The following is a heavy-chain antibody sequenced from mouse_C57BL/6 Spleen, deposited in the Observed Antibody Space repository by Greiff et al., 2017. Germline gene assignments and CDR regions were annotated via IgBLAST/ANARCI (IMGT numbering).Heavy chain of an antibody. CDR2: ISDGGSYT. CDR3: AREGTGPYFDY. J-gene: IGHJ2*01. CDR1: GFTFSSYA. D-gene: IGHD4-1*01. V-gene: IGHV5-4*01. Sequence: EVQGVESGGGLVKPGGSLKLSCAASGFTFSSYAMSWVRQTPEKRLEWVATISDGGSYTYYPDNVKGRFTISRDNAKNHLYLQMGHLKSEDTAMYYCAREGTGPYFDYWGQGTTLTVSS.